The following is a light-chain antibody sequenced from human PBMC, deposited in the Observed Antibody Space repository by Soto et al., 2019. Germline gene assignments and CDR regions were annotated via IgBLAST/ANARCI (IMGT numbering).Light chain of an antibody. CDR2: EGS. CDR1: ASNIGSYNL. Sequence: QSALTQPASVSGSPGQSITISCTGTASNIGSYNLVSWYQQDPGKAPKLMIYEGSQRPSGVSTRFSGSKSGNTASLTISGLRAEDEADYYCCSYAGDGSWVFGGGTKVTVL. CDR3: CSYAGDGSWV. V-gene: IGLV2-23*01. J-gene: IGLJ3*02.